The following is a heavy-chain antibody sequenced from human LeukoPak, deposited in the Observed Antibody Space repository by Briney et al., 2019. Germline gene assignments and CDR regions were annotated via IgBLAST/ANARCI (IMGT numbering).Heavy chain of an antibody. CDR3: VKGRYEILTGYYDAFDI. Sequence: GGSLRLSCSASGFTFSSYALQWVRHAPGKGLKYVSAISTDGHSTYYADSVKGRFTISRDNSKNTLYLQMSSLRAEDTAVYYCVKGRYEILTGYYDAFDIWGQGTMVTVSS. V-gene: IGHV3-64D*06. J-gene: IGHJ3*02. D-gene: IGHD3-9*01. CDR1: GFTFSSYA. CDR2: ISTDGHST.